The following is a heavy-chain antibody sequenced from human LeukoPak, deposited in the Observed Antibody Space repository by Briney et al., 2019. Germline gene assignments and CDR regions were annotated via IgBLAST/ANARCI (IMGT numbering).Heavy chain of an antibody. CDR2: ISYDGSNK. D-gene: IGHD4-17*01. J-gene: IGHJ3*02. Sequence: QSGGSLRLSCAASGFTFSSYAMHWVRQAPGKGLEWVAVISYDGSNKYYADSVKGRFTISRDNSKNTLYLQMNSLRAEDTAVYYCARSTTVTTGGDAFDIWGQGTMVTVSS. CDR3: ARSTTVTTGGDAFDI. CDR1: GFTFSSYA. V-gene: IGHV3-30-3*01.